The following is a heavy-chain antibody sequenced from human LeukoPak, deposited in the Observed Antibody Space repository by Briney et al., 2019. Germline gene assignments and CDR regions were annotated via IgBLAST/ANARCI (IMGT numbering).Heavy chain of an antibody. J-gene: IGHJ4*02. V-gene: IGHV3-23*01. CDR3: AKGGVAVPGTKYFDY. CDR1: GFTFSNYA. CDR2: IGGTGTTT. D-gene: IGHD6-19*01. Sequence: PGGSLGLSCAASGFTFSNYAMNWVRQAPGKGLEWVSRIGGTGTTTYYADSVKGRFTISRDNSKNTLYLQMNSLRAEDTAVYYCAKGGVAVPGTKYFDYWGQGTLVTVSS.